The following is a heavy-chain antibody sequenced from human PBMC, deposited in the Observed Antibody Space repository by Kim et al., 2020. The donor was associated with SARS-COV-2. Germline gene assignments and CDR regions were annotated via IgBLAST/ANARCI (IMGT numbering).Heavy chain of an antibody. D-gene: IGHD3-10*01. V-gene: IGHV4-34*01. J-gene: IGHJ4*02. Sequence: PTLKSRVTISVDTSKNQFSLKLSSVTAADTAVYYCARSITMVRGPYGGDYWGQGTLVTVSS. CDR3: ARSITMVRGPYGGDY.